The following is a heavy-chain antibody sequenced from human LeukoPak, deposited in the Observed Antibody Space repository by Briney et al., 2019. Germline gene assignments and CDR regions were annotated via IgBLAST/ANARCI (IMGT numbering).Heavy chain of an antibody. D-gene: IGHD2-2*02. CDR3: ARFFDGCSSSSCYTAIPSFYYHHYMDV. Sequence: ASVKVSCKASGYTFTGYYMHWVRQAPGQGLEWMGWINPNSGGTNYAQKFQGRVTMTRDTSISTAYMELRSLRSDDTAVYYCARFFDGCSSSSCYTAIPSFYYHHYMDVWGKGTTVTVSS. J-gene: IGHJ6*03. CDR2: INPNSGGT. V-gene: IGHV1-2*02. CDR1: GYTFTGYY.